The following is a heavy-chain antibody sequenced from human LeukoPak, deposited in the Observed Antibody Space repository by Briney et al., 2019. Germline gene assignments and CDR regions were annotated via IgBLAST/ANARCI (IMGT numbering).Heavy chain of an antibody. V-gene: IGHV1-2*04. CDR1: GYTFTGYY. D-gene: IGHD5-18*01. J-gene: IGHJ3*02. CDR3: ARGGRVGLGYSYGYGPNDAFDI. Sequence: GASVKVSCKASGYTFTGYYMHWVRQAPGQGLEWMGWINPNSGGTNYAQKFQGWVTMTRDTSISTAYMELSRLRFDDTAVYYCARGGRVGLGYSYGYGPNDAFDIWGQGTMVTVSS. CDR2: INPNSGGT.